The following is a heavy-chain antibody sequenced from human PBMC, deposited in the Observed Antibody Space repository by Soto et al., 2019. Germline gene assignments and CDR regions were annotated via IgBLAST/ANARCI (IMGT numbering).Heavy chain of an antibody. Sequence: GGSLRLSCISSGFTFRTYTMNWVRQAPGKGLEWVSGIRGFSPYTFYAESVKGRFTISRDNAKNSLDLQMDSLRAEDTAVYYCARDRGYDAHDYYYHAIDVWGQGTTVTVAS. D-gene: IGHD5-12*01. V-gene: IGHV3-21*01. CDR1: GFTFRTYT. J-gene: IGHJ6*02. CDR2: IRGFSPYT. CDR3: ARDRGYDAHDYYYHAIDV.